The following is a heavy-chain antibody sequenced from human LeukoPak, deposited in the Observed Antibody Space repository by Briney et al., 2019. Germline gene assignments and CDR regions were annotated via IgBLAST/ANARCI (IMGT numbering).Heavy chain of an antibody. Sequence: ASVKVSCKASGGTFSSYAISWVRQAPGQGLEWMGGIIPIFGTANYAQKFQGRVTITADESTSTAYMELSSPRSEDTAVYYCATHVGATTRSYGMDVWGQGTTVTVSS. D-gene: IGHD1-26*01. V-gene: IGHV1-69*13. CDR3: ATHVGATTRSYGMDV. J-gene: IGHJ6*02. CDR2: IIPIFGTA. CDR1: GGTFSSYA.